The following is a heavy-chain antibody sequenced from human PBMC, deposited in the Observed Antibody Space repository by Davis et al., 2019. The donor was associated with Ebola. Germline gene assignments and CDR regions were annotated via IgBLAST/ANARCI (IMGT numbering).Heavy chain of an antibody. V-gene: IGHV1-2*02. Sequence: AASVKVSCKASGYTFTGYYMHWVRQAPGQGLEWMGWINPNSGGTKYAQKLQGRVTMTRDTSISTAYMELSRLRSDDTAVYYCARDCDDSSGYDAFDIWGQGTMVTVSS. CDR2: INPNSGGT. CDR3: ARDCDDSSGYDAFDI. D-gene: IGHD3-22*01. CDR1: GYTFTGYY. J-gene: IGHJ3*02.